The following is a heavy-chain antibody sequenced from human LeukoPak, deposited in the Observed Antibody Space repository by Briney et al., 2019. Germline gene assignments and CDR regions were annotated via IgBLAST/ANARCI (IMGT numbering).Heavy chain of an antibody. CDR3: AREGRAVATFDY. V-gene: IGHV4-59*01. Sequence: PSETLSLTCTVSGGSISSYYWSWIRQPPGKGLEWIGDIYYSGSTNYNPSLKSRVTISVDTSKNQFSLKLSSVTAADTAVYYCAREGRAVATFDYWGQGTLVTVSS. J-gene: IGHJ4*02. CDR2: IYYSGST. D-gene: IGHD6-19*01. CDR1: GGSISSYY.